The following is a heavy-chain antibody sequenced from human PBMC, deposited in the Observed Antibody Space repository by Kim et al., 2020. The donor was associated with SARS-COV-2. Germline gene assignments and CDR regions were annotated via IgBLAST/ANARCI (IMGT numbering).Heavy chain of an antibody. CDR1: GFTFSTYS. CDR2: ISGGSSCI. Sequence: GGSLRLSCTASGFTFSTYSMNWVRQAPGKGLAWVSSISGGSSCIYYADSAKGRFTISRDNAKSSLFLQMNSLRVEDTGVYYCARCEGDGMDVWGQGTTVT. D-gene: IGHD3-16*01. J-gene: IGHJ6*02. V-gene: IGHV3-21*01. CDR3: ARCEGDGMDV.